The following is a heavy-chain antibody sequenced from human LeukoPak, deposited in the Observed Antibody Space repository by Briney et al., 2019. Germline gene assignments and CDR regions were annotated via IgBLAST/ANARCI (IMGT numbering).Heavy chain of an antibody. CDR1: GFRFSNYA. CDR3: ARDLSVGAVDT. Sequence: GGSLRLSCAVSGFRFSNYAMSWVRQAPGKGLEWVSAISGAGGTTYYVDSVKGRFTISRDNSKNTLYLQMNSLRAEDTAVYYCARDLSVGAVDTGGQGTLVTVSS. CDR2: ISGAGGTT. D-gene: IGHD6-13*01. V-gene: IGHV3-23*01. J-gene: IGHJ4*02.